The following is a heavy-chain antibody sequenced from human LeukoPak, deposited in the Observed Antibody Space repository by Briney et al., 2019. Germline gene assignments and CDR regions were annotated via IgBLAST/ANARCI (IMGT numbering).Heavy chain of an antibody. CDR3: ASSPRGYSNYGGGFDI. CDR2: ISFDGSNK. CDR1: GFTFSSYA. Sequence: GGSLRLSCAASGFTFSSYAMHWVRQAPGKGLEWVTVISFDGSNKYYADSVKGRFTISRDNSKNTLYLQMNSLRAEDTVVYYCASSPRGYSNYGGGFDIWGQGTMVTVSS. J-gene: IGHJ3*02. V-gene: IGHV3-30*04. D-gene: IGHD5-12*01.